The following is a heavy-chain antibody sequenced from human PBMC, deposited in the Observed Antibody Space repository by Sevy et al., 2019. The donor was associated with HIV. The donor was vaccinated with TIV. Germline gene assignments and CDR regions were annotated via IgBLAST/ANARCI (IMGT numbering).Heavy chain of an antibody. Sequence: GGSLRLSCAASGLRFSNYNMNWVRQAPGQGLEWVACISNSSSYIYYVDSVKGRFTISRDNAKNSLYLQMNSLRAEDTAGYYCASEKEQLVLWPYYGMDVWGQGTTVTVSS. CDR1: GLRFSNYN. J-gene: IGHJ6*02. V-gene: IGHV3-21*01. D-gene: IGHD6-13*01. CDR3: ASEKEQLVLWPYYGMDV. CDR2: ISNSSSYI.